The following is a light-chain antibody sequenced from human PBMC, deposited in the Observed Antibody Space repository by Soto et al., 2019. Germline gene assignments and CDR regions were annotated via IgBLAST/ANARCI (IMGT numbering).Light chain of an antibody. Sequence: EIVMTPSPGTLSVSPVERATLSCRASQNIRSNLAWYQQKPGQAPRLLIYETSIRAPGIPARFSGSGSGTEFTLTISSLQPEDFAVYHCQQYNNWPPFTFGPGTKVDIK. V-gene: IGKV3-15*01. CDR1: QNIRSN. CDR3: QQYNNWPPFT. J-gene: IGKJ3*01. CDR2: ETS.